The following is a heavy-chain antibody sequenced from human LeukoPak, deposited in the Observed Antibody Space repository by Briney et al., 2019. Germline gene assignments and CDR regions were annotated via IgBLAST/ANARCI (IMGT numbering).Heavy chain of an antibody. CDR3: ARTKDYNWFDP. J-gene: IGHJ5*02. CDR2: IWYDGSNK. V-gene: IGHV3-33*01. CDR1: GFTFSSYG. Sequence: PGGSLRLSCAASGFTFSSYGMHWVRQAPGKGLEWVAVIWYDGSNKYYEDSVKGRFTISRDNSKNTLYLQMNSLRAEDTAVYYCARTKDYNWFDPWGQGTLVTVSS.